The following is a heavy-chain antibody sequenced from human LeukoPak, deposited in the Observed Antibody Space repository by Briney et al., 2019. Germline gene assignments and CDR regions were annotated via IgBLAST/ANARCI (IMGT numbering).Heavy chain of an antibody. CDR3: ARVMYGGPREFDY. D-gene: IGHD4/OR15-4a*01. V-gene: IGHV1-8*01. CDR2: MNPNSGNT. J-gene: IGHJ4*02. Sequence: ASVKVSCTGSGYTFTSYDIKWVRQAAGQGQERMGWMNPNSGNTGYAQKFQGRVTITRNTSISTAYMELSSLRSEDTAVYYCARVMYGGPREFDYWGQGTLVTVSS. CDR1: GYTFTSYD.